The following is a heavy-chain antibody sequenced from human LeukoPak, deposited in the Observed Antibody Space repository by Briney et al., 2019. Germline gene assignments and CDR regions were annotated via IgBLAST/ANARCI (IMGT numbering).Heavy chain of an antibody. CDR1: GYSISSGYY. CDR2: IYHSGST. Sequence: SETLSLTCAVSGYSISSGYYWGWIRQPPGKGLEWIGSIYHSGSTYYNPSLKSRVTISVDTSKNQFSLKLSSMTAADTAVYYCARPFWSGYSEYNWFDPWGQGTLVTVSS. V-gene: IGHV4-38-2*01. J-gene: IGHJ5*02. D-gene: IGHD3-3*01. CDR3: ARPFWSGYSEYNWFDP.